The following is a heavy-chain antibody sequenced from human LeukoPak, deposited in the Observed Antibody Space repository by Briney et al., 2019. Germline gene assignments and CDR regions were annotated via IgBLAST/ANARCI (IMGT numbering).Heavy chain of an antibody. D-gene: IGHD6-19*01. CDR3: AKGLAGRFDY. J-gene: IGHJ4*02. CDR2: ISGSGGST. CDR1: GFTFSSYG. Sequence: PGGSLRLSCAASGFTFSSYGMSWVRQAPGKELEWVSAISGSGGSTYYADSVKGRFTISRDNSKNTLYLQMNSLRAEDTAVYYCAKGLAGRFDYWGQGTLVTASS. V-gene: IGHV3-23*01.